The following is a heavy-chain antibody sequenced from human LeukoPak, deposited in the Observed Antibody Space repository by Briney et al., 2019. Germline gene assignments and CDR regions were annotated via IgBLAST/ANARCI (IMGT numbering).Heavy chain of an antibody. Sequence: PSQTLSLTCTVSGGSISSGSYYWSWIRQPAGKGLEWIGRIYTSGSTNYNPSLKSRVTISVDTSKNQFSLKLSSVTAADTAVYYCARLPSPYKAVAGTRNYYYYMDVWGKGTTVTISS. J-gene: IGHJ6*03. CDR1: GGSISSGSYY. CDR2: IYTSGST. D-gene: IGHD6-19*01. V-gene: IGHV4-61*02. CDR3: ARLPSPYKAVAGTRNYYYYMDV.